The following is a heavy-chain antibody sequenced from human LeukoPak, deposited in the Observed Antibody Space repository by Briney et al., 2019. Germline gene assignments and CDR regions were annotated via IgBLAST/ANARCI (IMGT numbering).Heavy chain of an antibody. Sequence: GGSLRLPCAASEFTFSSSAMNWVRQAPGKGLEWVSTISGSGVATQYADSVKGRFTISRDNSKNTLYLQMSSLRVDDTAVYYCAKSPRGGSPYYFDCWGQGTPVTVSS. CDR3: AKSPRGGSPYYFDC. D-gene: IGHD2-15*01. CDR2: ISGSGVAT. CDR1: EFTFSSSA. V-gene: IGHV3-23*01. J-gene: IGHJ4*02.